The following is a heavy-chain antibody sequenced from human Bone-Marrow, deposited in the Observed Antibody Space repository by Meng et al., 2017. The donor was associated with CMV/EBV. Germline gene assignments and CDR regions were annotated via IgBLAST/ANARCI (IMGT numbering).Heavy chain of an antibody. D-gene: IGHD5-18*01. CDR2: ISSSSSTI. Sequence: CATSGFTFSSYSMDWVRQAPGKGLEWVSYISSSSSTIYYADSVKGRFTISRDNAKNSLYLQMNSLRAEDTAVYYCARVRGGYSYFTPDIWGQGTMVTVSS. CDR1: GFTFSSYS. V-gene: IGHV3-48*04. J-gene: IGHJ3*02. CDR3: ARVRGGYSYFTPDI.